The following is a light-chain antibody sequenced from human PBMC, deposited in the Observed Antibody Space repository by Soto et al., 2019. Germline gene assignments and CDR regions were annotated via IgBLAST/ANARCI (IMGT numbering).Light chain of an antibody. V-gene: IGLV2-18*02. CDR2: EVN. J-gene: IGLJ1*01. Sequence: QSALTQPPSVSGSPGQSVTISCSGSSSDVGSHKSVSWYKQAPGTSPKLMIFEVNNRPSGVPDRFSESKSGNTASLTISGLQPEDEADYYCSAYIARITSHVFGTGTKVTVL. CDR1: SSDVGSHKS. CDR3: SAYIARITSHV.